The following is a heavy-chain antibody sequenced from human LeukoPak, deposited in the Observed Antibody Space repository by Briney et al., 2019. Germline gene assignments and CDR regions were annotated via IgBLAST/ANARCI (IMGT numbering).Heavy chain of an antibody. Sequence: GGSLRLSCAASGFTLSSNYMSWVRQAPGKGLEWVSVINSGGSTYYADSVKGRFTISRDNSKNTLYLQMNSLRAEDTAVYYCARVASGSYYYPFDYWGQGTLVTVSS. CDR2: INSGGST. V-gene: IGHV3-53*01. J-gene: IGHJ4*02. CDR3: ARVASGSYYYPFDY. D-gene: IGHD1-26*01. CDR1: GFTLSSNY.